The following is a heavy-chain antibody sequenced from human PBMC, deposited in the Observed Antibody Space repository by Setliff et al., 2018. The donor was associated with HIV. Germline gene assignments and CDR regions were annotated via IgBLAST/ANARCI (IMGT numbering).Heavy chain of an antibody. V-gene: IGHV1-24*01. J-gene: IGHJ4*02. D-gene: IGHD1-26*01. CDR2: FDTKTGEN. CDR1: GYTLTGLC. Sequence: GASVKVSCKVSGYTLTGLCLHWVRQAPGKGLEWMGSFDTKTGENIYAQKMQGRVTFTADESTNTAFMELSSLRSEYTAVYYCARDAGYSGAAWDSWGQGTLVTAPQ. CDR3: ARDAGYSGAAWDS.